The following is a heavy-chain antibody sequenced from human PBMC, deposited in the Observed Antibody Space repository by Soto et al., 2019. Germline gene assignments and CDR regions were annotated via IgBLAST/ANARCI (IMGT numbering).Heavy chain of an antibody. CDR1: GGTFSSYA. CDR3: ASGGATAAFDI. V-gene: IGHV1-69*06. CDR2: IIPIFGTA. D-gene: IGHD1-26*01. J-gene: IGHJ3*02. Sequence: SVKVSFKASGGTFSSYAISWVRQAPGQGLEWMGGIIPIFGTANYAQKFQGRVTITADKSTSTAYMELSSLRSEDTAVYYCASGGATAAFDIWGQGTMVTVSS.